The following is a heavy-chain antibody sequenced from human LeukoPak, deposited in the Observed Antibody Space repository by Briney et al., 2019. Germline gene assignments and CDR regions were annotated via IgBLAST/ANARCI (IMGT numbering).Heavy chain of an antibody. V-gene: IGHV4-34*01. J-gene: IGHJ4*02. D-gene: IGHD3-22*01. CDR3: ANYDSGGYIGY. Sequence: SETLSLTCAVYGGSFSGYYWSWIRQPPGKGLEWIGEINHSGSTNYNPSLKSRVTISVDTSQNHFSLKLSSVTAADTAVYYCANYDSGGYIGYWGQGTLVTVSS. CDR2: INHSGST. CDR1: GGSFSGYY.